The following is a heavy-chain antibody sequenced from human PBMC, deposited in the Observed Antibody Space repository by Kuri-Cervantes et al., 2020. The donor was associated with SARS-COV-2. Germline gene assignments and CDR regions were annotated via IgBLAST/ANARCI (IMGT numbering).Heavy chain of an antibody. CDR1: GFTFSSYG. Sequence: GESLKISCAASGFTFSSYGMHWVRQAPGKGLEWVAFIRYDGSNKYYADSVKGRFTISRDNSKNTLYLQMNSLRAEDTAVYYYARALLCSSTSCYTDAFDIWGQGTMVTVSS. CDR2: IRYDGSNK. CDR3: ARALLCSSTSCYTDAFDI. V-gene: IGHV3-30*02. J-gene: IGHJ3*02. D-gene: IGHD2-2*02.